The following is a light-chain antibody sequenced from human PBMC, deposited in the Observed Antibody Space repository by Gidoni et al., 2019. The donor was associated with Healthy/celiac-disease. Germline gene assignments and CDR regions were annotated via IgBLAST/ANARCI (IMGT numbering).Light chain of an antibody. J-gene: IGKJ4*01. CDR2: DAS. CDR1: QRVSSSY. Sequence: EIVLTQSPATLSLSPGQRATLSCGASQRVSSSYLAWYQQKPGLAPRLLIYDASSRATGIPDRFSGSGSGTDFSLTISRLEPEDFAFYYCQQYGSSPLTFGGGTKVEIK. CDR3: QQYGSSPLT. V-gene: IGKV3D-20*01.